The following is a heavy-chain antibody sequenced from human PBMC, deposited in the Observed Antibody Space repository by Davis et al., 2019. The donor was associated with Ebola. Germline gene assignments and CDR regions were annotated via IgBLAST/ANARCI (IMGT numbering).Heavy chain of an antibody. CDR3: ARDLGSSTDY. CDR1: GIIVSSNH. CDR2: FYSRGAI. D-gene: IGHD6-6*01. V-gene: IGHV3-53*01. J-gene: IGHJ4*02. Sequence: PGGPLRPSCAASGIIVSSNHMSWVRQPPRKGLVWVSTFYSRGAIYYADSVKGRFTISRDNSKNTVLLQMSSLRAEDTAIYYCARDLGSSTDYWGQGTLVTGSS.